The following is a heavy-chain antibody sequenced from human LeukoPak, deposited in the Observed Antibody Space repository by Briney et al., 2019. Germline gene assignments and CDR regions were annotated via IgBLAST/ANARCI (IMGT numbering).Heavy chain of an antibody. D-gene: IGHD6-19*01. CDR1: GYTFTSYG. CDR3: ARVAVAGTSSRTFDY. Sequence: ASVKVSCKASGYTFTSYGISWVRQAPGQGLEWMGWISAYNGNTNYAQKLQGRVTMTTDTSTSTAYMELRSLRSDDTAVYYCARVAVAGTSSRTFDYWGQGTLVTVSS. J-gene: IGHJ4*02. V-gene: IGHV1-18*01. CDR2: ISAYNGNT.